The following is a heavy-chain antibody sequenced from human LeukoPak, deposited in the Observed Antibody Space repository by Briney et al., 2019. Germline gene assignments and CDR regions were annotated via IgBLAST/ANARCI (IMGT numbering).Heavy chain of an antibody. CDR1: GFTFSSSTFGSYT. V-gene: IGHV3-21*01. CDR3: ARDLDYSTGFDY. CDR2: ISSTGTHI. Sequence: GESLRLSCATSGFTFSSSTFGSYTMNWVRQAPGKGLEWVSSISSTGTHIYYTDSVKGRFTISRDIANSLLYLQMNSLRADDTAVYYCARDLDYSTGFDYWGQGTLVTVSS. J-gene: IGHJ4*02. D-gene: IGHD4-11*01.